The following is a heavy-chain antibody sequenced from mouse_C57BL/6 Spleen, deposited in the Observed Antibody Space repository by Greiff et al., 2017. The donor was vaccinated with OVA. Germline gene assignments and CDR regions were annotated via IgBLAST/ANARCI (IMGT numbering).Heavy chain of an antibody. CDR3: ARRMCGIYSFDY. CDR2: INPNNGGT. D-gene: IGHD1-1*02. J-gene: IGHJ2*01. Sequence: EVQLQQSGPELVKPGASVKIPCKASGYTFTDYNMDWVKQSHGKSLEWIGDINPNNGGTIYNQKFKGKATLTVDKSSSTAYMELRSLTSEDTAVYYCARRMCGIYSFDYWGQGTTLTVSS. CDR1: GYTFTDYN. V-gene: IGHV1-18*01.